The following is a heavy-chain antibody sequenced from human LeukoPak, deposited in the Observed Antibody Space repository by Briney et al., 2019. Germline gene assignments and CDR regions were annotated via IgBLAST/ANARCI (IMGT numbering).Heavy chain of an antibody. CDR3: AKDKEDSSGYYYYYYYGMDV. J-gene: IGHJ6*02. V-gene: IGHV3-23*01. Sequence: GGSLRLSCAASGFTFSSYAMSWVRQAPGKGLEWVSAISGSGGSTYYADSVKGRFTISRDNSKNTLYLQMNSLRAEDTAVYYCAKDKEDSSGYYYYYYYGMDVRGQGTTVTVSS. CDR2: ISGSGGST. D-gene: IGHD3-22*01. CDR1: GFTFSSYA.